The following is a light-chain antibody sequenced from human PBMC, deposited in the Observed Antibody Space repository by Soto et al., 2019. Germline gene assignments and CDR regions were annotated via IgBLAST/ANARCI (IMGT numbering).Light chain of an antibody. CDR1: QSVRSNS. CDR2: GAS. J-gene: IGKJ1*01. V-gene: IGKV3-20*01. Sequence: EIVLTQSPGTLSLSPGERATLSCRASQSVRSNSLAWFQQKPGQAPRLLIHGASNRATGIPDRFSGSGSGTDFTLTISRLEPEDFAVYYCQKYTDLPRTCGQGTKGDIK. CDR3: QKYTDLPRT.